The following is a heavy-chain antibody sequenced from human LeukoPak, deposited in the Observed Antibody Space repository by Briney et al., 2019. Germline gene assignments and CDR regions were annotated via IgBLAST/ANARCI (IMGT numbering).Heavy chain of an antibody. Sequence: PGGSLRLSCTASGFNFSTYWMHWVRQVPGKGLVWVSRIKTDGSSTSYADSVKGRFTISRDSAKHKLYLQMNSLRAEDTAVYYCATVSVGVRFDYWGQGALVAVSS. J-gene: IGHJ4*02. V-gene: IGHV3-74*01. CDR1: GFNFSTYW. D-gene: IGHD3-16*01. CDR2: IKTDGSST. CDR3: ATVSVGVRFDY.